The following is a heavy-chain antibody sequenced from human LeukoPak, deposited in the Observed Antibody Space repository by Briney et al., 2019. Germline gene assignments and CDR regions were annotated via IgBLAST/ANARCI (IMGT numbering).Heavy chain of an antibody. CDR2: ISSSSSYI. CDR1: GFTFSSYS. D-gene: IGHD4-23*01. CDR3: ARVSRTTVVTPLDY. Sequence: GGSLRLSCAASGFTFSSYSMNWVRQAPGKGLEWVSSISSSSSYIYYADSVKGRFTISRDNAKNSLYLQMNSLRAEDTAVYYCARVSRTTVVTPLDYWGQGTLVTVSS. J-gene: IGHJ4*02. V-gene: IGHV3-21*01.